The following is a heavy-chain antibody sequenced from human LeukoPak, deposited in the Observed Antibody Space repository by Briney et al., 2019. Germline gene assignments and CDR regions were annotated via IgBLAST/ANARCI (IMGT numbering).Heavy chain of an antibody. J-gene: IGHJ4*02. CDR2: IYNSGST. D-gene: IGHD5-12*01. CDR3: ARDRRGYSAYGPGYDY. Sequence: SETLSLTCTVSGDSISSNYWSWIRQPPGKGLEWIGYIYNSGSTKYNPSLKSRVTISLDTSKNQFSLKLSSVTAADTAVYYCARDRRGYSAYGPGYDYWGQGTLVTVSS. CDR1: GDSISSNY. V-gene: IGHV4-59*13.